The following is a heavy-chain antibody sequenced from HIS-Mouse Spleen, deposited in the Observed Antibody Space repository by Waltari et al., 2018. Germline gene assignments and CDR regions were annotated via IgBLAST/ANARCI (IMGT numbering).Heavy chain of an antibody. CDR3: ARRLLTGDAFDI. V-gene: IGHV3-21*01. Sequence: EVQLLQSGGGLVKPGGSLRLSCAASGFTFSSYSMNWVRQAPGKGLEWVSSISSSSSYIYYADSVKGRFTISRDNAKNSLYLQMNSLRAEDTAVYYCARRLLTGDAFDIWGQGTMVTVSS. CDR1: GFTFSSYS. D-gene: IGHD7-27*01. J-gene: IGHJ3*02. CDR2: ISSSSSYI.